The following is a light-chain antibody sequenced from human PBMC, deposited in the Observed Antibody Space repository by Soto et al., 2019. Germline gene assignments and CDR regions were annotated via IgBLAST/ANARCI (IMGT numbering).Light chain of an antibody. J-gene: IGKJ1*01. CDR3: QQYNDWWT. CDR2: GAS. CDR1: QSVSNN. V-gene: IGKV3-15*01. Sequence: EIVMTQSPATLSVSPGESATLSCRASQSVSNNLTWYQQKPGQPPRLLIYGASTRATGVPGRFSGSGSGTEFTLTISSLQSEDFAFYYCQQYNDWWTFGQGTKVEIK.